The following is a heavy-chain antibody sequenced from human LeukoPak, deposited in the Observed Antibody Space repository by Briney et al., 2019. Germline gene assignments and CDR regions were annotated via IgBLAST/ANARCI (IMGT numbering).Heavy chain of an antibody. Sequence: GGSLRLSCAASGFTFSSYAMSWVRQAPGKGLEWVSAISGSGGSTYYADSVKGRFTISRDNSKNTLYLQMSSLRAEDTAVYYCAKDREWQQLSDFDYWGQGTLVTVSS. J-gene: IGHJ4*02. D-gene: IGHD6-13*01. CDR3: AKDREWQQLSDFDY. CDR2: ISGSGGST. V-gene: IGHV3-23*01. CDR1: GFTFSSYA.